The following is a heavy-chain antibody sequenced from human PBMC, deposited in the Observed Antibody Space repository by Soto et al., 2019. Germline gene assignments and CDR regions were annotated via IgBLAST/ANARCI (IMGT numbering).Heavy chain of an antibody. V-gene: IGHV3-23*01. CDR1: GFTFSSYA. Sequence: GGSLRLSCAASGFTFSSYAVSWVRQAPGKGPEWISSISGSGSTIYYADSVKGRFTISRDNSKNTLYLQMSSLRAEDTAVYYCAKVFYYYDSSGYYYFDYWGQGXLVTVYS. CDR3: AKVFYYYDSSGYYYFDY. CDR2: ISGSGSTI. J-gene: IGHJ4*02. D-gene: IGHD3-22*01.